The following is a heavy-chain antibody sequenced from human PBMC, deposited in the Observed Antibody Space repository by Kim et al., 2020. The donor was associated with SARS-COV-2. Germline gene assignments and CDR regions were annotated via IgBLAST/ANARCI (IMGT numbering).Heavy chain of an antibody. CDR1: GGSFSGYY. CDR3: ARAENVVVPAALGLGLYYYYYMDV. J-gene: IGHJ6*03. V-gene: IGHV4-34*01. Sequence: SETLSLTCAVYGGSFSGYYWSWIRQPPGKGLEWIGEINHSGSTNYSPSLKSRVTISLDTSKNQCSLQLSSVTAADTAVYYCARAENVVVPAALGLGLYYYYYMDVWGKGTTVTLSS. CDR2: INHSGST. D-gene: IGHD2-2*01.